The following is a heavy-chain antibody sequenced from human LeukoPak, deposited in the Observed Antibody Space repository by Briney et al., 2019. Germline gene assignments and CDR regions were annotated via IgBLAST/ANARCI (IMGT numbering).Heavy chain of an antibody. V-gene: IGHV3-7*01. CDR2: INQDGSHI. Sequence: GGSLRLSCTASGFTFSSYWMSWVRQAPGKGLGWVANINQDGSHISYVDSVKGRFTISRDNAKNSLYLQMNSLRAEDTALYYCARDSLGYCSGGRCYSPFDPWGQGTVVTVSS. CDR1: GFTFSSYW. J-gene: IGHJ5*02. D-gene: IGHD2-15*01. CDR3: ARDSLGYCSGGRCYSPFDP.